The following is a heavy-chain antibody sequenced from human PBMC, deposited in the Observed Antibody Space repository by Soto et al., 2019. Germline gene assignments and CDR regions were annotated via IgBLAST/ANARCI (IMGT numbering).Heavy chain of an antibody. CDR3: ARDNGIAGSFDP. V-gene: IGHV3-48*02. J-gene: IGHJ5*02. Sequence: GSLRLSCAASGFTFRSYSMNWVRQAPGEGLEWVSYISISGIAIYYADSVKGRFTISRDDAKNSLYLQMNSLRDEDTSVYYCARDNGIAGSFDPWGQGALVTVSS. CDR1: GFTFRSYS. CDR2: ISISGIAI. D-gene: IGHD6-13*01.